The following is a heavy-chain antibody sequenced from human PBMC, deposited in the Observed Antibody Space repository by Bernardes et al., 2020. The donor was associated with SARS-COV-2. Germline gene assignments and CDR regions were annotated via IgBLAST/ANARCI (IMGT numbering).Heavy chain of an antibody. Sequence: ASVKVSCKASGYTFSSYGITWVRLAPGQGLEWMGWISPYSGNTNYAQKFQGRVTMTTDKSTNTAYLELRSLRADDTAVYYCARDPVSTMFAVVVAYSDYWGQGTLVTVSS. V-gene: IGHV1-18*01. CDR1: GYTFSSYG. D-gene: IGHD3-3*01. CDR3: ARDPVSTMFAVVVAYSDY. CDR2: ISPYSGNT. J-gene: IGHJ4*02.